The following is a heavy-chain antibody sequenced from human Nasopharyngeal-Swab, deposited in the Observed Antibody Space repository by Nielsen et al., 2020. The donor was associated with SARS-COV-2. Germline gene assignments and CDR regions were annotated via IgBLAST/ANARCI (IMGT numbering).Heavy chain of an antibody. CDR3: ARDNGSYPFFDY. CDR2: IKQDGSEK. D-gene: IGHD1-26*01. J-gene: IGHJ4*02. Sequence: WIRQPPGKGLEWVANIKQDGSEKYYVDSVRGRFTISRDNAKNSLYLQMNSLRAEDTAVYYCARDNGSYPFFDYWGQGTLVTVSS. V-gene: IGHV3-7*01.